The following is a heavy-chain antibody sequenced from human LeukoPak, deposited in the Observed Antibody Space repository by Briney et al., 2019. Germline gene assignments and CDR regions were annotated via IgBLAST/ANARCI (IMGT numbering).Heavy chain of an antibody. J-gene: IGHJ4*02. Sequence: PGGSLRLSCGASGFTFSNSWMSRVRQAPGKGLEWVANIKQDGSEKNYVDSVKGRFTISRDNAKNSLFLQMNSLRADDTAVYYCARDYGPGDYWGQGTLVTVSS. CDR3: ARDYGPGDY. V-gene: IGHV3-7*01. CDR1: GFTFSNSW. D-gene: IGHD4-17*01. CDR2: IKQDGSEK.